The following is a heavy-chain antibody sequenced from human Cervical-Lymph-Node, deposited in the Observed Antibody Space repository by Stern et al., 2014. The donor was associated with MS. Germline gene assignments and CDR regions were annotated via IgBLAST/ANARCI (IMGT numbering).Heavy chain of an antibody. V-gene: IGHV1-46*01. CDR2: INPTGGTT. D-gene: IGHD5-12*01. CDR3: ALYSGTFY. CDR1: GYTFSSYY. J-gene: IGHJ4*02. Sequence: VQLVESGAEVKGPGASVKVSCKASGYTFSSYYVHWVRQAPGQGLEWMGIINPTGGTTTYAQRFQGRLTLTRDTSTSTVYMGLTSLRSDDTAVYYCALYSGTFYWGQGTLATVSS.